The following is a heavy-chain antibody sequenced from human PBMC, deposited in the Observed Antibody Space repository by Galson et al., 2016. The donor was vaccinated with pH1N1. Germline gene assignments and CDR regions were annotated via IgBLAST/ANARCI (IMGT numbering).Heavy chain of an antibody. J-gene: IGHJ4*02. CDR2: IDPSNGDT. D-gene: IGHD7-27*01. Sequence: CKASGYIFTRDYFHWVRQAPGQGLEWMGVIDPSNGDTTFAQKFQGLVTMTRDTSASTVYMEVSGLKSDDTAVYYCIRDLGRLRDFWGQGTLVTVSS. V-gene: IGHV1-46*03. CDR1: GYIFTRDY. CDR3: IRDLGRLRDF.